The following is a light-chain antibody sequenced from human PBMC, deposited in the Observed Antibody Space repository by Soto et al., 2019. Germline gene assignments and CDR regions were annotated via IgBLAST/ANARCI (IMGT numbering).Light chain of an antibody. CDR3: QQYNSYST. CDR2: DAS. J-gene: IGKJ1*01. Sequence: DIQMTQSPSTLSASVGDRVTITLRASQSISSWLAWYQQTPGKAPXXLIYDASSLESGVPSRFSGSGSGTEFTLTISSLQPDDFATYYCQQYNSYSTFGQGTKVDIK. CDR1: QSISSW. V-gene: IGKV1-5*01.